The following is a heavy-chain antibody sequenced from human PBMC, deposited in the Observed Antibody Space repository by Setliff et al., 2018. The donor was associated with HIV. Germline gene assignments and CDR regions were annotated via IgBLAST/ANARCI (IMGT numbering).Heavy chain of an antibody. J-gene: IGHJ3*01. Sequence: SETLSLTCTVPGYSISSGYCWAWIRQPPGKGLEWIGYIYHAGNTYYNPSLKSRVTISVDTSKNQISLRLTSVTAADTAVYYCARPLTTSYNFWGDAFALWGQGTMVTVSS. CDR1: GYSISSGYC. CDR3: ARPLTTSYNFWGDAFAL. CDR2: IYHAGNT. V-gene: IGHV4-38-2*02. D-gene: IGHD3-3*01.